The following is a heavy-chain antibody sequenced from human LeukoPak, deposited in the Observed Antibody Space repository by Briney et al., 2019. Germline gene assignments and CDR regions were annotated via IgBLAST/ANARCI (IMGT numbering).Heavy chain of an antibody. V-gene: IGHV1-2*02. CDR1: GYTFTSYG. D-gene: IGHD6-6*01. Sequence: GASVKVSCKASGYTFTSYGISWVRQAPGQGLEWMGWISAYSGGTNYAQKFQGRVTMTRDTSISTAYMELSRLRSDDTAVYYCARLSIAARTGDYWGQGTLVTVSS. J-gene: IGHJ4*02. CDR2: ISAYSGGT. CDR3: ARLSIAARTGDY.